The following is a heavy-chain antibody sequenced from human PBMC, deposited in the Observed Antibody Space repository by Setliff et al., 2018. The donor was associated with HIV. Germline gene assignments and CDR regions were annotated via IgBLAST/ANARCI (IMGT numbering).Heavy chain of an antibody. V-gene: IGHV3-30*04. D-gene: IGHD2-21*01. Sequence: PGGSLRLSCAASGFTFSRCAIHWVRQAPGKGLEWVAVISYDGSNKYYADSVKGRFTISRDNSKNTLYLQMNSLRGEDTAVYYCVKVIGGGGRPSMTLFHELDYWGQGTQVTV. CDR2: ISYDGSNK. J-gene: IGHJ4*02. CDR3: VKVIGGGGRPSMTLFHELDY. CDR1: GFTFSRCA.